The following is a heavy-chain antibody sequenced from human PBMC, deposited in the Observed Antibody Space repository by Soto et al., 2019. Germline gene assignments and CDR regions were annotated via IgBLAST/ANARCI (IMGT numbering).Heavy chain of an antibody. D-gene: IGHD3-3*02. CDR2: IGGGDDI. CDR3: AKDSISYNGIYDAFDV. J-gene: IGHJ3*01. CDR1: GFTFSNYA. V-gene: IGHV3-23*01. Sequence: VQLLESGGGLVQPGGSLRLSCEASGFTFSNYAMAWVRQTPGEGPEWVSTIGGGDDIFYAESVQGRFIISRDVSRSTMYLQMDNLRVEDTAIYFCAKDSISYNGIYDAFDVWGQGTVVTVSS.